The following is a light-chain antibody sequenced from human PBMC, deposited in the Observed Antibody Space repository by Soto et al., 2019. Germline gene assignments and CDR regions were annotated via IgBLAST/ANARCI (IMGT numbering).Light chain of an antibody. Sequence: EIVLTQSPATLSLSPGERATLSCRASQSVGSYLAWYQQKPGQAPRLLIYDASNRATGIPARFSGSGSGTDFTLTIGSLEPEDFAVYYCQQRRNWPPTFGGGTKVDIK. CDR1: QSVGSY. CDR2: DAS. J-gene: IGKJ4*01. CDR3: QQRRNWPPT. V-gene: IGKV3-11*01.